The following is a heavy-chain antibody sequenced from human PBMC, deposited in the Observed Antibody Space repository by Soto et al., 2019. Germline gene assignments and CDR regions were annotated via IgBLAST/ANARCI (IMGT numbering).Heavy chain of an antibody. CDR1: GFTFSSYA. CDR3: ARGEGIGWEPVDY. V-gene: IGHV3-30-3*01. J-gene: IGHJ4*02. CDR2: ISYDGSNK. D-gene: IGHD1-26*01. Sequence: GGSLRLSCAASGFTFSSYAMHWVRQAPGKGLEWVAVISYDGSNKYYADSVKGRFTISRDNSKNTLYLQMNSLRAEDTAVYYCARGEGIGWEPVDYWGQGTLVTVSS.